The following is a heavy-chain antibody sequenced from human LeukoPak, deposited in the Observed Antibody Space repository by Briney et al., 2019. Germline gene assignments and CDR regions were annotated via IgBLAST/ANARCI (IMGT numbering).Heavy chain of an antibody. D-gene: IGHD3-10*02. CDR1: GFSFSSYG. V-gene: IGHV3-30*02. CDR3: AELGITMIGGV. Sequence: GGSLRLSCATSGFSFSSYGMHWVRQAPGKGLEWIAFIRSGGSNDYYADSVKGRFTISRDNAKNSLYLQMNSLRAEDTAVYYCAELGITMIGGVWGKGTTVTISS. CDR2: IRSGGSND. J-gene: IGHJ6*04.